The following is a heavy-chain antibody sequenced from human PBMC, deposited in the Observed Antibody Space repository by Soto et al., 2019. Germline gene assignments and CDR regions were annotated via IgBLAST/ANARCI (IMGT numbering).Heavy chain of an antibody. Sequence: PGGSLRLSWAGSGFNFGDYAMSWFRQAPGKGLEWVGFIRSKAYGGTTEYGASVKGRFTISRDDSKSIAYLQMNSLKTEDTAVYYCSTNYYDSSGYANWFDPRGQGTPVTVSA. CDR2: IRSKAYGGTT. V-gene: IGHV3-49*03. D-gene: IGHD3-22*01. J-gene: IGHJ5*02. CDR3: STNYYDSSGYANWFDP. CDR1: GFNFGDYA.